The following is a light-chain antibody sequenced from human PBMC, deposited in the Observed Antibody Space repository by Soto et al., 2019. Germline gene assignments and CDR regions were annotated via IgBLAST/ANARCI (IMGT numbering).Light chain of an antibody. J-gene: IGLJ1*01. CDR2: RNN. V-gene: IGLV1-44*01. Sequence: HSVLTQAPSASETPGQRVTISCSGGSSNIGRNTVNWYQQLPGTAPKLLIYRNNRRPSGVPDRFSGSKSGTSASLAISGLQSEDEADYYCAAWDDSLTDYVFGTGTKVTVL. CDR1: SSNIGRNT. CDR3: AAWDDSLTDYV.